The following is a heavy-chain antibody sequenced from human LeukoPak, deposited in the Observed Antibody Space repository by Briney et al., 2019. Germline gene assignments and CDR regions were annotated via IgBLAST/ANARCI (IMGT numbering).Heavy chain of an antibody. J-gene: IGHJ4*02. V-gene: IGHV4-4*02. D-gene: IGHD3-22*01. CDR3: ARVGDSSGYYFFDY. Sequence: SGTLSLTCAVSGGSISSSNWWSWIRQPPGKGLEWIGYIYYSGSTNYNPSLKSRVTTSVDTSKNQFSLKLSSVTAADTAVYYCARVGDSSGYYFFDYWGQGTLVTVSS. CDR1: GGSISSSNW. CDR2: IYYSGST.